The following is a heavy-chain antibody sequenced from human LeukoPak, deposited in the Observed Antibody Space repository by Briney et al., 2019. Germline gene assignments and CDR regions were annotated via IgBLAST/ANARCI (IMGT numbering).Heavy chain of an antibody. V-gene: IGHV3-23*01. Sequence: PGGSLRLSCAASGFTFNTYAMSWVRQAPGKGLEWVSAISGSGDSTYYADSVKGRFTISRDNAKNSLYLQMNSLRAEDTAVYYCARYPYARDYYYYYMDVWGKGTTVTVSS. J-gene: IGHJ6*03. CDR3: ARYPYARDYYYYYMDV. D-gene: IGHD2-2*01. CDR1: GFTFNTYA. CDR2: ISGSGDST.